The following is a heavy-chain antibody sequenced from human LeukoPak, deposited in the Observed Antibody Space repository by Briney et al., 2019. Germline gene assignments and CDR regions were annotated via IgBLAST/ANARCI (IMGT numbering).Heavy chain of an antibody. V-gene: IGHV4-30-4*01. CDR3: ARRRGDTAMVTDY. CDR1: GGSISNGDYY. J-gene: IGHJ4*02. D-gene: IGHD5-18*01. CDR2: IYYSGST. Sequence: SETLSLTCTVSGGSISNGDYYWSWIRQPPGKGLEWIGYIYYSGSTYYNPSLESRVTISVDTSKNQFSLKLSSVTAADTAVYYCARRRGDTAMVTDYWGQGTLVTVSS.